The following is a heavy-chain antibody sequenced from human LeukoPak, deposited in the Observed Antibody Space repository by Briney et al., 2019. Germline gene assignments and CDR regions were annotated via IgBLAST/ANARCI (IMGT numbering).Heavy chain of an antibody. CDR3: ARLGASYGYYFDY. V-gene: IGHV4-4*07. D-gene: IGHD5-18*01. CDR2: IYTSGST. Sequence: SETLSLTCTVSGGSISSYYWSWIRQPAGKGLEWIGRIYTSGSTNYNPSLKIRVTMSVETSKNQFSLKLSSVTAADTAVYYCARLGASYGYYFDYWGEGTLVTVSS. J-gene: IGHJ4*02. CDR1: GGSISSYY.